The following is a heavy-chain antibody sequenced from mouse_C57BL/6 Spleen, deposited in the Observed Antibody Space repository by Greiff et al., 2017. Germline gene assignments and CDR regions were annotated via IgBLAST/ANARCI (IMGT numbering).Heavy chain of an antibody. V-gene: IGHV5-17*01. D-gene: IGHD2-13*01. CDR2: ISSGSSTI. Sequence: EVQLVESGGGLVKPGGSLKLSCAASGFTFSDYGMHWVRQAPEKGLEWVAYISSGSSTIYYADTVKGRFTISRDNAKNTLFLQMTSLRSEDTAMYYCARKVRDYAMDYWGQGTSVTVSS. J-gene: IGHJ4*01. CDR3: ARKVRDYAMDY. CDR1: GFTFSDYG.